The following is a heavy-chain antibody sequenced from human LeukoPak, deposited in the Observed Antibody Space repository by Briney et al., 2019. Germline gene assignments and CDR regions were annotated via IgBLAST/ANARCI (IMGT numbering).Heavy chain of an antibody. D-gene: IGHD3-10*01. Sequence: ASVKVSCKASGYTFTGYYMHWVRQAPGQGLEWMGWISPNSGGTNYAQKFQGRVTMTRDTSISTAYMELSRLRSDDTAVYYCAREMARRLVGSGSSVSYWGQGTLVTVSS. J-gene: IGHJ4*02. V-gene: IGHV1-2*02. CDR2: ISPNSGGT. CDR3: AREMARRLVGSGSSVSY. CDR1: GYTFTGYY.